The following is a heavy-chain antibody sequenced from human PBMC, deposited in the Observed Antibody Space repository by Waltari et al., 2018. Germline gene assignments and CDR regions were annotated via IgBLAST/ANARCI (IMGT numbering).Heavy chain of an antibody. CDR3: TATSGIPVGNPSYYYAMDV. V-gene: IGHV3-15*01. CDR2: IKSKTDGGTT. Sequence: EAQLVESGGRLVKPGGSLRLSCAGSCFCLRDPQLSWVRQAPGKGLEGVGRIKSKTDGGTTDYATPVKGRISMSRDDSNNSVYLEMIMLKTEDSAIYYCTATSGIPVGNPSYYYAMDVWGQGTTVTVAS. D-gene: IGHD6-13*01. CDR1: CFCLRDPQ. J-gene: IGHJ6*02.